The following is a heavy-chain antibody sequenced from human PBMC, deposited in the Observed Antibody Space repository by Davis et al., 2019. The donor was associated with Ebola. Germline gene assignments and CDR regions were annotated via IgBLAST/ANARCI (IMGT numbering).Heavy chain of an antibody. Sequence: ASVKVSCKASGYTFTDYNIHWMRQAPGQGLEWLGRVILKSGATNYAQKFQGRVTMTRDTSISTVYMELSSLRADDTAVYYCAKEALLYRFLEFWGQGTLVTVSS. CDR3: AKEALLYRFLEF. V-gene: IGHV1-2*06. J-gene: IGHJ4*02. CDR1: GYTFTDYN. D-gene: IGHD3-10*01. CDR2: VILKSGAT.